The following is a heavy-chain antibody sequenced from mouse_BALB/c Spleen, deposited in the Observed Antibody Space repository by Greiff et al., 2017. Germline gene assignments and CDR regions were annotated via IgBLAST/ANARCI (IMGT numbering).Heavy chain of an antibody. CDR3: AKNYGNYVDYAMDY. D-gene: IGHD2-1*01. CDR2: ISYSGST. Sequence: VQLQQSGPGLVKPSQSLSLTCTVTGYSITSDYAWNWIRQFPGNKLEWMGYISYSGSTSYNPSLKSRISITRDTSKNQFFLQLNSVTTEDTATYYCAKNYGNYVDYAMDYWGQGTSVTVSS. CDR1: GYSITSDYA. J-gene: IGHJ4*01. V-gene: IGHV3-2*02.